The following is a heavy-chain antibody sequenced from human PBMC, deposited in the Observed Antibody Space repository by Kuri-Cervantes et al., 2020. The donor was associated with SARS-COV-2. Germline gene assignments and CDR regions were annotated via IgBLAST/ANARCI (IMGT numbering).Heavy chain of an antibody. J-gene: IGHJ6*03. CDR2: INPNSGGT. D-gene: IGHD2-2*02. V-gene: IGHV1-2*02. CDR3: VKDVVSTFCAWGNCYISSYMDV. CDR1: GYTFTGYY. Sequence: ASVKVSCKASGYTFTGYYMHWVRQAPGQGLEWMGWINPNSGGTNYAQKFQGRVTMTRDTSISTVYMELSTLRSDDTAVYFCVKDVVSTFCAWGNCYISSYMDVWGRGTTVTVSS.